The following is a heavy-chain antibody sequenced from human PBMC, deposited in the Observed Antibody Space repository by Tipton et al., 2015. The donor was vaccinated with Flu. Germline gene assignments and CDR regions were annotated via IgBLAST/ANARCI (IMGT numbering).Heavy chain of an antibody. CDR3: ARQYCSSTSCYATAIDY. Sequence: TLSLTCTVSGGSISSGGYYWSWIRQHPGKGLEWIGYIYYSGSTYYNPSLKSRVTISVDTSKNQFSLKLSSVTAADTAVYYCARQYCSSTSCYATAIDYWGQGTLVTVSS. CDR2: IYYSGST. CDR1: GGSISSGGYY. V-gene: IGHV4-31*03. D-gene: IGHD2-2*01. J-gene: IGHJ4*02.